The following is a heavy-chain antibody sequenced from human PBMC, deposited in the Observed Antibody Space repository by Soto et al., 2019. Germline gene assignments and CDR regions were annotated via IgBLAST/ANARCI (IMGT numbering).Heavy chain of an antibody. J-gene: IGHJ3*01. CDR3: ARDGSVVVAVEAFDV. CDR2: ITWNGATT. Sequence: PGGSLRLSCAASGFTFDDHGMTWVRQAPGKGLEWVSGITWNGATTGYADSVKGRFTISRDNAKNSLYLQMNSLSVEDTALYYCARDGSVVVAVEAFDVWGQGTMVTVSS. V-gene: IGHV3-20*04. D-gene: IGHD6-19*01. CDR1: GFTFDDHG.